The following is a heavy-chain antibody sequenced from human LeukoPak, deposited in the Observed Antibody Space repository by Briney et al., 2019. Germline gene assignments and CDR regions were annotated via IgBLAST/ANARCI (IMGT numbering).Heavy chain of an antibody. J-gene: IGHJ4*02. Sequence: PGGSLRLSCAASGFTFSSYWMSWVRQAPGKGLEWVSYISSSSSTIYYADSVKGRFTISRDNAKNSLYLQMNSLRDEDTAVYYCARVHSSGYYSSSFRPNDYWGQGTLVTVSS. CDR2: ISSSSSTI. V-gene: IGHV3-48*02. CDR3: ARVHSSGYYSSSFRPNDY. D-gene: IGHD3-22*01. CDR1: GFTFSSYW.